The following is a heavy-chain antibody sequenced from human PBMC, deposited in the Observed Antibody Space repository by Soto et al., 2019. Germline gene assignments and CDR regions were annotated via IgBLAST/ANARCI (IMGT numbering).Heavy chain of an antibody. CDR1: ADSFSSYG. CDR3: ARVFPDGWVEPGVVRGYLDT. D-gene: IGHD3-3*01. J-gene: IGHJ4*02. V-gene: IGHV1-69*01. Sequence: QVQLVQSGAEVKEPGSAVKVSCKAPADSFSSYGISWVRQDPGQGLEWMGGLIPIFGTTNYAEKFQGRVTITADESTNTAYMELSSLRSEDTALYYCARVFPDGWVEPGVVRGYLDTWGRGTQVTVSS. CDR2: LIPIFGTT.